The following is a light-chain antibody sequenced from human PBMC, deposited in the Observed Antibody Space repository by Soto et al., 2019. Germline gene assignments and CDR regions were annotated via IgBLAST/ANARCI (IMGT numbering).Light chain of an antibody. V-gene: IGKV1-39*01. J-gene: IGKJ5*01. CDR2: DAS. Sequence: DIQMTQSPSSLSASIGDRVTITCRASQSITSYLNWYQQEPGKAPKLLIYDASSLQSGVPSRFSGSGSGTDFTLTISSLQPEDFATYYCQQSYSTSGITFGQGTRLEIK. CDR1: QSITSY. CDR3: QQSYSTSGIT.